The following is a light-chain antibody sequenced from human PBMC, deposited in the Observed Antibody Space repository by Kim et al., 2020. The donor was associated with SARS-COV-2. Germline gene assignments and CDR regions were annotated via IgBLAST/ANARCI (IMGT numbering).Light chain of an antibody. CDR2: TDT. V-gene: IGLV3-9*01. J-gene: IGLJ3*02. CDR3: QVWDSSTWV. CDR1: NMGSKD. Sequence: VAMGQTARITCGENNMGSKDVLWYQQKPGQAPVLVIYTDTNRPSGIPERFSGSNSGNTATLTISRAQAGDEADYYCQVWDSSTWVFGGGTQLTVL.